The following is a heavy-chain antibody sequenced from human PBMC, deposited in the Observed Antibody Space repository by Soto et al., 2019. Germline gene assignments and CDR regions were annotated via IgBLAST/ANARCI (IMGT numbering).Heavy chain of an antibody. CDR3: AKCSQGGYGYYYSYYYMDV. CDR1: GFTFSSYA. Sequence: EVQLLESGGGLVQPGGSLRLSCAASGFTFSSYAMSWVRQAPGKGLEWVSAISGSGGSTYYADSVKGRFTISRDNSKNKRYLQMNGLRAEDTAVYYCAKCSQGGYGYYYSYYYMDVWGKGTTVTVSS. CDR2: ISGSGGST. V-gene: IGHV3-23*01. D-gene: IGHD1-1*01. J-gene: IGHJ6*03.